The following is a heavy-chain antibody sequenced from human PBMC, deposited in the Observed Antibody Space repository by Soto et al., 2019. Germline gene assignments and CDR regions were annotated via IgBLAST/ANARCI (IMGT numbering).Heavy chain of an antibody. CDR1: GFTFSSYA. Sequence: GGSLRLSCAASGFTFSSYAMSWVRQAPGKGLEWVSAISGSGGSTYYADSVKGRFTISRDNSKNTLYLQMNSLRAEDTAVYYCAKDRSIYSSSWPYFDYWGQGTLVTLSS. J-gene: IGHJ4*02. D-gene: IGHD6-13*01. V-gene: IGHV3-23*01. CDR3: AKDRSIYSSSWPYFDY. CDR2: ISGSGGST.